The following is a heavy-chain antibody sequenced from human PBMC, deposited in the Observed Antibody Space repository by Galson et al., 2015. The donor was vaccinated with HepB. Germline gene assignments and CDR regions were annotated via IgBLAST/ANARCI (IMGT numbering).Heavy chain of an antibody. V-gene: IGHV3-23*01. Sequence: RLSCAASGFTFSSYAMSWVRQAPGKGLEWVSAISGSGGSTYYADSVKGRFTISRDNAKNSLYLQMNSLRAEDTAVYYCARDSSGWYGTSGTVFDYWGQGTLVTVSS. CDR2: ISGSGGST. J-gene: IGHJ4*02. CDR3: ARDSSGWYGTSGTVFDY. D-gene: IGHD6-19*01. CDR1: GFTFSSYA.